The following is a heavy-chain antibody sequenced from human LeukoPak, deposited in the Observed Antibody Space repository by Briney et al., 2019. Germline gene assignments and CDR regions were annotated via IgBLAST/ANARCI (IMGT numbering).Heavy chain of an antibody. D-gene: IGHD4-17*01. CDR1: GFTVSSNY. CDR2: IKQDGSEK. CDR3: ARGTGDYEYYFDY. V-gene: IGHV3-7*01. Sequence: PGGSLRLSCAASGFTVSSNYMSWVRQAPGKGLEWVANIKQDGSEKYYVDSVKGRFTISRDNAKNSLYLQMNSLRAEDTAVYYCARGTGDYEYYFDYWGQGTLVTVSS. J-gene: IGHJ4*02.